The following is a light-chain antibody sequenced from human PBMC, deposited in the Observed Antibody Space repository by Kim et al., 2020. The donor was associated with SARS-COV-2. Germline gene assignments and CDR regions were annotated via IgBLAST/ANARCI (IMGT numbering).Light chain of an antibody. J-gene: IGLJ1*01. V-gene: IGLV2-11*01. CDR3: CSYAGNSYV. Sequence: QSALSQPRSVSGSPGQSVTISCTGTSSDVGGYNYVSWFQQHPGKAPKLMIYNVSQRPSGVPDRFSGSKSGYTASLTISGLQAEDEADYYCCSYAGNSYVFGSGTKVTVL. CDR2: NVS. CDR1: SSDVGGYNY.